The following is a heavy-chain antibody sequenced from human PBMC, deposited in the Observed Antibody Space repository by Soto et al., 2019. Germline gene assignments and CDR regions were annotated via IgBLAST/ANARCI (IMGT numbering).Heavy chain of an antibody. CDR3: VIQEIGNLHGLVDV. CDR1: SGPTSSHN. Sequence: QVQLQQSGPGLVKPSETLSLTCSVSSGPTSSHNWGWIRQTPGRGLEWIGYVYCTGGTSYNPSLNSRVTISADTSTNHISLTLTSVTAADTAVYYCVIQEIGNLHGLVDVWGQGTTVRVSS. CDR2: VYCTGGT. D-gene: IGHD1-1*01. J-gene: IGHJ6*02. V-gene: IGHV4-59*08.